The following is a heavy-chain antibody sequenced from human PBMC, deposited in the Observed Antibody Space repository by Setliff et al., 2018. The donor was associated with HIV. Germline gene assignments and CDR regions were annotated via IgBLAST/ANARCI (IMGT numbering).Heavy chain of an antibody. J-gene: IGHJ5*02. V-gene: IGHV4-4*07. CDR1: GDSISGNY. CDR3: ARETQTTGQRWFDP. CDR2: INYGGASPP. Sequence: SETLSLTCTVSGDSISGNYWSWIRQPAGKRLEWIGRINYGGASPPTYNPSFKSRVTMSADTSKGQFSLSLTSVTAADTAIYHCARETQTTGQRWFDPWGQGSLVTVSS. D-gene: IGHD1-1*01.